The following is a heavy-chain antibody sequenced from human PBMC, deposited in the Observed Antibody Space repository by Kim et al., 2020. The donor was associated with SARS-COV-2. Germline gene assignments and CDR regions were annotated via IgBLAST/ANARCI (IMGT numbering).Heavy chain of an antibody. CDR3: ARGPYSSNYYYYGMDV. D-gene: IGHD6-13*01. V-gene: IGHV3-48*02. CDR1: GFTFSSYS. Sequence: GGSLRLSCAASGFTFSSYSMNWVRQAPGKGLEWVSYISSSSSTIYYADSVKGRFTISRDNAKNSLYLQMNSLRDEDTAVYYCARGPYSSNYYYYGMDVWGQGTTVTVSS. CDR2: ISSSSSTI. J-gene: IGHJ6*02.